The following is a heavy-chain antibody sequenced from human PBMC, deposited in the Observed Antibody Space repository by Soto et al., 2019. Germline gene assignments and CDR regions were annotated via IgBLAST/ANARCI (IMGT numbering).Heavy chain of an antibody. Sequence: QSGGSLSLSCAASGFTFTNYWMHWVRQAPGKGLVWVSRVDNDGSSATYADSVKGRFTISRDNAKNTLYLQMNSLRAEDTAVYYCERDTPHNCFDPWGQGTLVTVSS. J-gene: IGHJ5*02. CDR2: VDNDGSSA. CDR3: ERDTPHNCFDP. V-gene: IGHV3-74*01. CDR1: GFTFTNYW.